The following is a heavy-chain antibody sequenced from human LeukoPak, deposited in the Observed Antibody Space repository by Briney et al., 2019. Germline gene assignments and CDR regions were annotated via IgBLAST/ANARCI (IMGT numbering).Heavy chain of an antibody. D-gene: IGHD3-9*01. V-gene: IGHV1-18*01. CDR1: GYTFTSYG. CDR3: ARGGGYYDILTGYYRLRWFDP. Sequence: ASVKVSCKASGYTFTSYGISWVRQAPGQGLEWMGWISAYNGNTNYAQKLQGRVTMTTDTSTSTAYMELRSLRSDDTAVYYCARGGGYYDILTGYYRLRWFDPWGQGTLVTVSS. J-gene: IGHJ5*02. CDR2: ISAYNGNT.